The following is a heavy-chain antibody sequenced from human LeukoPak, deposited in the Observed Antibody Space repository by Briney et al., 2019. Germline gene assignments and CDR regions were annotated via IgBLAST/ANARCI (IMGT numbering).Heavy chain of an antibody. D-gene: IGHD6-13*01. CDR2: ISHTGST. CDR1: GASIISYY. Sequence: SQTWSLTSTVPGASIISYYWSWIRKPPGKGLVWIGYISHTGSTKYNPSLKSRVTISVDTSKNQFSLKLSSVTAADTAVYYCARHGKQQLVGLDYWGQGTLVTVSS. J-gene: IGHJ4*02. V-gene: IGHV4-59*08. CDR3: ARHGKQQLVGLDY.